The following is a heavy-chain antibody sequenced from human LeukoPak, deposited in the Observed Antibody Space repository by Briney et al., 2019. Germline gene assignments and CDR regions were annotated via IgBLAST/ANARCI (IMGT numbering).Heavy chain of an antibody. V-gene: IGHV3-7*01. J-gene: IGHJ6*03. CDR2: IKQDGSEK. Sequence: PGGSLRLSCAASGFTVSSNYMSWVRQAPGKGLEWVANIKQDGSEKYYVDSVKGRFTISRDNAKNSLYLQMNSLRAEDTAVYYCARLLTGVYYYYYYYMDVWGKGTTVTVSS. CDR1: GFTVSSNY. D-gene: IGHD7-27*01. CDR3: ARLLTGVYYYYYYYMDV.